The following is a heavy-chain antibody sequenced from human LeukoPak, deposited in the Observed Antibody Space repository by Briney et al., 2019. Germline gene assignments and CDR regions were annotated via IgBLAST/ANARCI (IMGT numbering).Heavy chain of an antibody. CDR3: ARGGGLDV. J-gene: IGHJ6*02. Sequence: GGSLRLSCAASGFTFSSYAMHWVRQAPGKGLEWVVVISYDGSNKYYADSVKGRFTISRDNSKNTLYLQMNSLRAEDTAVYFCARGGGLDVWGQGATVTVSS. D-gene: IGHD3-16*01. CDR2: ISYDGSNK. V-gene: IGHV3-30-3*01. CDR1: GFTFSSYA.